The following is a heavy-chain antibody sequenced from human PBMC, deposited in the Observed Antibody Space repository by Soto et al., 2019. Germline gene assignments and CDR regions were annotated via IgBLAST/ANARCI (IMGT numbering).Heavy chain of an antibody. CDR2: INHSGST. V-gene: IGHV4-34*01. CDR3: ESGVRDTPGTSYLNWFDP. Sequence: SETLSLTCAVYGGSFSGYYWSWIRQPPGKGLEWIGEINHSGSTNYNPSLKSRVTISVDTSKNQFSLKLSSVTAADTAVYYCESGVRDTPGTSYLNWFDPWGQGTLVTVSS. D-gene: IGHD1-26*01. J-gene: IGHJ5*02. CDR1: GGSFSGYY.